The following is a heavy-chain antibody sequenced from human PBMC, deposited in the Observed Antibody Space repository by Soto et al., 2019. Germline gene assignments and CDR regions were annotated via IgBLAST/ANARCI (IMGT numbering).Heavy chain of an antibody. CDR2: IIPLFGTT. CDR1: GGTFVSFA. CDR3: ARVPLDMATILGGNWFEP. Sequence: QVQLVQSGAEVKKPGSSVKVSCKASGGTFVSFAISWVRQAPGHGLEWMGGIIPLFGTTKYAQTFQGRVTITAGKSTSTAYMELSSLRSEDTALYFCARVPLDMATILGGNWFEPCGQGTLVTVSS. V-gene: IGHV1-69*06. D-gene: IGHD3-16*01. J-gene: IGHJ5*02.